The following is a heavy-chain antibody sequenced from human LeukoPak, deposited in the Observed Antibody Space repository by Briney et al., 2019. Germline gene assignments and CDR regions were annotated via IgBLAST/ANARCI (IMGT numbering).Heavy chain of an antibody. D-gene: IGHD3-10*01. CDR3: AKETGIILVRGAVDY. Sequence: GGSLRLSCAASGFAFSSYAMSWVRQAPGKGLEWVSVTSGSGGNPYYADSVKGRFTISRDNSKNTLYLHTNSLRAEDTALYYCAKETGIILVRGAVDYWGQGTLVTVSS. CDR2: TSGSGGNP. V-gene: IGHV3-23*01. J-gene: IGHJ4*02. CDR1: GFAFSSYA.